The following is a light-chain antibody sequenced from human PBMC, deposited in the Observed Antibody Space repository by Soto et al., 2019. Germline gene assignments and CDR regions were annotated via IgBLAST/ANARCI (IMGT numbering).Light chain of an antibody. V-gene: IGKV3-20*01. Sequence: IVLTQSPATLSLSPGERATLSCRASQGVRSYLDWYPQKPGQAPRLLISGASHRATGTPDVFRGSGAGTDFTLTITRLEHEDFEVSECHQYGSAPWTFGQGTKVDIK. CDR2: GAS. J-gene: IGKJ1*01. CDR3: HQYGSAPWT. CDR1: QGVRSY.